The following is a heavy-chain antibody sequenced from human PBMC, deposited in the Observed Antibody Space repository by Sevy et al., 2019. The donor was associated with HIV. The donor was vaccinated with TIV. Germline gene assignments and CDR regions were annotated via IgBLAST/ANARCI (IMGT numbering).Heavy chain of an antibody. CDR3: ARTGGVGANDYYFDY. V-gene: IGHV3-11*01. CDR1: GFTFSDYY. Sequence: GGSLRLSCAASGFTFSDYYMSWIRQAPGKGLEWVSYISSSGSTIYYADSVKGRFTISRDNAKNSLYLQMNSLRAEDTAVYCCARTGGVGANDYYFDYWGQGTLVTVSS. J-gene: IGHJ4*02. D-gene: IGHD1-26*01. CDR2: ISSSGSTI.